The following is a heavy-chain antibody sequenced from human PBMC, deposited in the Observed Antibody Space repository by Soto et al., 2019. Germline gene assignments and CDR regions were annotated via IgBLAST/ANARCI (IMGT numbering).Heavy chain of an antibody. D-gene: IGHD3-22*01. CDR3: ARWDTMIVVVKYGMDV. CDR1: GYTFTSYV. J-gene: IGHJ6*02. Sequence: ASVKVSCKASGYTFTSYVISWVRQAPGQGLEWMGWISAYNGNTNYAQKLQGRVTMTTDTSTSTAYMELRSLRSDDTAVYYCARWDTMIVVVKYGMDVWGQGTTVTVSS. CDR2: ISAYNGNT. V-gene: IGHV1-18*01.